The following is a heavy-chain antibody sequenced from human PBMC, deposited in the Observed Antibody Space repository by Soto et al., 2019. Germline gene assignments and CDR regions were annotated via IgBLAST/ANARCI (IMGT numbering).Heavy chain of an antibody. J-gene: IGHJ6*02. D-gene: IGHD3-9*01. CDR3: ARELGYYDILTRLIPFYGMDV. CDR1: GGTFSSYA. CDR2: IIPIFGTA. V-gene: IGHV1-69*01. Sequence: QVQLVQSGAEVKKPGSSVKVSCKASGGTFSSYAISWVRQAPGHGLEWMGGIIPIFGTAKYAQKFQGRVTITADESTNTAYMELSSLRSEDTDVYYCARELGYYDILTRLIPFYGMDVWGQGTTVTVSS.